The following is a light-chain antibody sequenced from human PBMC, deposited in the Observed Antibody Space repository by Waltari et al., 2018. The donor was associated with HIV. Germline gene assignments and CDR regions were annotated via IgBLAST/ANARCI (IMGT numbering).Light chain of an antibody. Sequence: QSVRTQPPSASGTPGQRVTISCSGSSSNIGRNYVAWYQQLLGTAPKTRIQRNNQRPSGVPSRFPGSKSGSSASLAISGLRSEDEADYYCAAWDDSLSVVFGGGTKLTVV. CDR3: AAWDDSLSVV. V-gene: IGLV1-47*01. CDR1: SSNIGRNY. J-gene: IGLJ2*01. CDR2: RNN.